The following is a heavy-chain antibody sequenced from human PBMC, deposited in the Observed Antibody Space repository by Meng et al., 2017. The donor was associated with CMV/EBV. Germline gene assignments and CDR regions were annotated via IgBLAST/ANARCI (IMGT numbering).Heavy chain of an antibody. V-gene: IGHV4-59*01. Sequence: GSLRLSCTVSGGSISSYYWSWIRQPPGKGLEWIGYIYYSGSTNYNPSLKSRVTISVDTSKNQFTLKLSSVTAADTAVYYCARAAGSSWYRDYYYGMDVWGQGTTVTVSS. J-gene: IGHJ6*02. CDR1: GGSISSYY. CDR2: IYYSGST. D-gene: IGHD6-13*01. CDR3: ARAAGSSWYRDYYYGMDV.